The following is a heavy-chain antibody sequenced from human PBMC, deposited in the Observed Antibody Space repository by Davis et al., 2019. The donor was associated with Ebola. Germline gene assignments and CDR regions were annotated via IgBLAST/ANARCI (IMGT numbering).Heavy chain of an antibody. CDR3: ARAGNYYFEY. D-gene: IGHD1-7*01. CDR1: GFTFSTSW. Sequence: PGGSLRLSCAASGFTFSTSWVHWVRQAPGEGLVWVSRINGDGSTINYADSVKGRFTVSRDNARNTMYLQMNSLRAEDTAVYSCARAGNYYFEYWGQGTLVTASS. V-gene: IGHV3-74*01. CDR2: INGDGSTI. J-gene: IGHJ4*02.